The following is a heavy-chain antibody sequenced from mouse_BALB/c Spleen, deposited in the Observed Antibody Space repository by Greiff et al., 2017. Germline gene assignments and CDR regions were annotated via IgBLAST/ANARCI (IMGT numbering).Heavy chain of an antibody. J-gene: IGHJ3*01. CDR1: GFNIKDYY. CDR3: AHYGFAY. D-gene: IGHD1-1*01. CDR2: IDPENGNT. Sequence: GQLQQSGAELVRPGALVKLSCKASGFNIKDYYMHWVKQRPEQGLEWIGWIDPENGNTIYDPKFQGKASITADTSSNTAYLQLSSLTSEDTAVYYCAHYGFAYWGQGTLVTVSA. V-gene: IGHV14-1*02.